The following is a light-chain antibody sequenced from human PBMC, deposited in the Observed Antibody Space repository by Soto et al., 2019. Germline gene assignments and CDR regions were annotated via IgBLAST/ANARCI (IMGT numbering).Light chain of an antibody. V-gene: IGLV2-14*01. CDR3: SSYTSSSTLDV. CDR1: SXDVGDYNY. Sequence: QSALTQPASVSGSPGQSITISCTGTSXDVGDYNYVSWYQQHPGKAPKLMIYEVSNRPSGVANRFSGSKSGNTASLTISGLQAEDEADYYCSSYTSSSTLDVFGTGTKVTVL. CDR2: EVS. J-gene: IGLJ1*01.